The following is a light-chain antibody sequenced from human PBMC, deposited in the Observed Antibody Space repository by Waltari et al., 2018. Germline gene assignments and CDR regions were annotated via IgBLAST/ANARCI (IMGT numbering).Light chain of an antibody. CDR3: HQYKTYAWT. CDR1: QSINSW. J-gene: IGKJ1*01. Sequence: DIQMTQSPSTLSASVGDRVTITCRASQSINSWLPWYQHKPGEAPKRLIYKASSLESGVPSRFSGSGSGTEFTLTISSLQPDDFASYYCHQYKTYAWTFGQGTKVEIK. CDR2: KAS. V-gene: IGKV1-5*03.